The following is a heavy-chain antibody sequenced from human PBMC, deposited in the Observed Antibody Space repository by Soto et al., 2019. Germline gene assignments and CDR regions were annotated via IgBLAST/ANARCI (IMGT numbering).Heavy chain of an antibody. Sequence: PVGSLRLSCAASGFTFSSYAMSWVRQAPGKGLEWVSAISGSGGSTYYADSVKGRFTISRDNSKNTLYLQMNSLRAEDTAVYYCAKDRGYPFNHDAFDIWGQGTMVTVSS. CDR1: GFTFSSYA. CDR3: AKDRGYPFNHDAFDI. V-gene: IGHV3-23*01. J-gene: IGHJ3*02. D-gene: IGHD3-10*01. CDR2: ISGSGGST.